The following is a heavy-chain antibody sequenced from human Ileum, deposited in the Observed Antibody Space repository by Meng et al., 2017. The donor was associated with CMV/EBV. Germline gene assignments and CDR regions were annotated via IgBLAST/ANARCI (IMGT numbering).Heavy chain of an antibody. J-gene: IGHJ4*02. CDR1: GLSSSSYW. CDR2: TNTDGSTI. CDR3: ARAGSYRFDY. V-gene: IGHV3-74*01. Sequence: GGSLSLSCAGSGLSSSSYWVHWVRQAPGKGLVWVSRTNTDGSTITYADSEKGRLTISRDNTKNTLYLLMSSLTVEDTAVYYCARAGSYRFDYWGQGTLVTVSS. D-gene: IGHD3-16*02.